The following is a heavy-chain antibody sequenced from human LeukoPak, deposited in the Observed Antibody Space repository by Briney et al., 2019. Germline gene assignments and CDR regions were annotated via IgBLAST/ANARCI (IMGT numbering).Heavy chain of an antibody. CDR1: GFTFSSYS. CDR3: ARDLLPAAGEYCFDS. V-gene: IGHV3-30-3*01. Sequence: LSGGSLRLSCAASGFTFSSYSMHWVRQAPGKGLEWLAVTSANGIIKYYADSVKGRFTISRDNSKDTLYLQMNSLRAEDTAVYYRARDLLPAAGEYCFDSWGQGTLVTVSS. J-gene: IGHJ4*02. D-gene: IGHD2-2*01. CDR2: TSANGIIK.